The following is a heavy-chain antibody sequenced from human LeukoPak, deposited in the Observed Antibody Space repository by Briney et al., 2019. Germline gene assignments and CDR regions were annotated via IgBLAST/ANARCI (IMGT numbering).Heavy chain of an antibody. CDR3: ARATMDYYDGSGYTPLDY. J-gene: IGHJ4*02. CDR2: ISYDGSNK. V-gene: IGHV3-30-3*01. CDR1: GFTFSSYA. Sequence: GRSLRLSCAASGFTFSSYAMHWVRQAPGKGLEWVAVISYDGSNKYYADSVKGRFTISRDNSKNTLYLQMNSLRAEDTAVYYCARATMDYYDGSGYTPLDYWGQGTLVTVSS. D-gene: IGHD3-22*01.